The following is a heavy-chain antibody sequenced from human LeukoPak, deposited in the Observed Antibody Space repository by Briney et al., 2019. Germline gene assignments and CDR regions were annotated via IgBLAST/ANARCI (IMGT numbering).Heavy chain of an antibody. CDR2: MNQDGSHI. CDR1: GFTFSNCW. Sequence: TGGSLRLSCVGTGFTFSNCWKSWVRHAPGKGMEWLGNMNQDGSHIYYVDSVKGRFTISRDNAKNSLYLQLDSLRAEDTAVYYCARDLVTTIVVPYDFWGQGTLVTVSS. J-gene: IGHJ4*02. V-gene: IGHV3-7*01. D-gene: IGHD3-22*01. CDR3: ARDLVTTIVVPYDF.